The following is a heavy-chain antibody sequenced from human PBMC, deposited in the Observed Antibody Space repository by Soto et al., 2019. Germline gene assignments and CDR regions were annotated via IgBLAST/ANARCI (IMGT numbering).Heavy chain of an antibody. Sequence: HPGGSLRLSCSASGFTFSSYAMHWVRQAPGKGLEYVSAISSNGGSTYYADSVKGRFTISRDNSKNTLYLQMSSLRAEDTAVYYCVTPKAAAGTGSEYYFDYWGQGTLVTVSS. CDR1: GFTFSSYA. D-gene: IGHD6-13*01. CDR3: VTPKAAAGTGSEYYFDY. V-gene: IGHV3-64D*06. J-gene: IGHJ4*02. CDR2: ISSNGGST.